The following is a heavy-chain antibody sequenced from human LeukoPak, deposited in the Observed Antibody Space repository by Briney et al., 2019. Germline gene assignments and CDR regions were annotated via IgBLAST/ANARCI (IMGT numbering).Heavy chain of an antibody. D-gene: IGHD3-22*01. CDR2: IYYSGST. V-gene: IGHV4-59*01. CDR1: GGSISSYY. J-gene: IGHJ3*02. CDR3: ARVVVNYDAFDI. Sequence: SETLSLTCTASGGSISSYYWSWIRQPPGKGLEWIGYIYYSGSTNYNPSLKSRVTISVDTYKNQFSLKLSSVTAADTAVYYCARVVVNYDAFDIWGQGTMVTVSS.